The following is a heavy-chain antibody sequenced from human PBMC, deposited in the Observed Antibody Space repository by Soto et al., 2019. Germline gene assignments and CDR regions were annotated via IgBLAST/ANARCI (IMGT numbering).Heavy chain of an antibody. CDR2: VYRTGST. Sequence: QVQLQESGPGLVKPSGPLSLTCAVSGGSISTSNWWSWVRQPPGKGLGWIGEVYRTGSTNCNPSLESRLTISVDKSRNPVSLKVTSVTAADPAVYYCARARATMAAAAIFDCWGQGTLVTVSS. D-gene: IGHD6-25*01. V-gene: IGHV4-4*02. J-gene: IGHJ4*02. CDR3: ARARATMAAAAIFDC. CDR1: GGSISTSNW.